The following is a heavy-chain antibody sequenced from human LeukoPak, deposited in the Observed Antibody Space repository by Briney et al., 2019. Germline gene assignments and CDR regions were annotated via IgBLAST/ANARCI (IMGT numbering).Heavy chain of an antibody. D-gene: IGHD6-13*01. J-gene: IGHJ4*02. V-gene: IGHV3-23*01. CDR2: ISGSGGNT. CDR3: ARYITSSWYLDY. Sequence: PGGSLRLSCAASGFTFSSFALSWVRQAPGKGLEWISGISGSGGNTYYADSVKGRFTISRHNSEDTLYLQMNSLRAEDTAVYYCARYITSSWYLDYWGQGTLVTVSS. CDR1: GFTFSSFA.